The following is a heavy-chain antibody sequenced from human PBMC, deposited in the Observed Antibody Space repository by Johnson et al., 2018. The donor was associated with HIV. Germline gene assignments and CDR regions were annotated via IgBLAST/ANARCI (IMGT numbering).Heavy chain of an antibody. D-gene: IGHD2-21*01. J-gene: IGHJ3*01. CDR2: ISGSGGST. CDR1: GFTFSSYA. CDR3: AKAYCPGCDAFDV. V-gene: IGHV3-23*04. Sequence: VLLVESGGGVVQPGRSLRLSCVASGFTFSSYAMSWVRQAPGKGLEWVSAISGSGGSTYYADSVKGRFTISRDNSKNTLYLQMNSLRVEDTGLYYCAKAYCPGCDAFDVWGHGTMVTVSS.